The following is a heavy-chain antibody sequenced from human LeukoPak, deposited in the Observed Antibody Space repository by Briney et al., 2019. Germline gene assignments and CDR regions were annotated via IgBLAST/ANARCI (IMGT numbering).Heavy chain of an antibody. J-gene: IGHJ3*02. CDR1: GFTFSSYA. CDR3: AKDLRYCSGGSCYWDSDAFDI. D-gene: IGHD2-15*01. V-gene: IGHV3-23*01. CDR2: ISGSGGST. Sequence: GGSLRLSCAASGFTFSSYAMSWVRQAPGKGLEWVSAISGSGGSTYYADSVKGRFTISRDNSKNTLYLQMNSLRAEDTAAYYCAKDLRYCSGGSCYWDSDAFDIWGQGTMVTVSS.